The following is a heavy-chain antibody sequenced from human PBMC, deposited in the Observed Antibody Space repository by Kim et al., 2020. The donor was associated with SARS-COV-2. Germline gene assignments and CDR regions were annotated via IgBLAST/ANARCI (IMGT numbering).Heavy chain of an antibody. CDR1: GGSISSSSYY. Sequence: SETLSLTCTVSGGSISSSSYYWGWIRQPPGKGLEWIGSIYYSGSTYYNPSLKSRVTISVDTSKNQFSLKLSSVTAADTAVYYCASWFSDYYDSSGYYYRRTTDDYWGQGTLVTVSS. D-gene: IGHD3-22*01. CDR2: IYYSGST. V-gene: IGHV4-39*01. J-gene: IGHJ4*02. CDR3: ASWFSDYYDSSGYYYRRTTDDY.